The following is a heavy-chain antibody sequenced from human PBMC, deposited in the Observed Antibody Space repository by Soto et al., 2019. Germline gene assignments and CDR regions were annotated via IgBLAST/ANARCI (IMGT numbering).Heavy chain of an antibody. J-gene: IGHJ4*02. D-gene: IGHD2-21*02. Sequence: EVQLVETGGGLIQPGGSLRLSCAASGFSVRTNYMSCVRQSPGKGLEWVSVFESGGSIYYADSVKGRFIISRDDAKNTVYLQMNYLRAEDTAVYYCARAGVTPDLFDYWGQGTLVTVSS. CDR2: FESGGSI. CDR1: GFSVRTNY. V-gene: IGHV3-53*02. CDR3: ARAGVTPDLFDY.